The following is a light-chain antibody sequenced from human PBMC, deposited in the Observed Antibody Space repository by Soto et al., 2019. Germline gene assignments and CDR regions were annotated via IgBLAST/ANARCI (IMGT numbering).Light chain of an antibody. CDR3: QQYNNWSWT. CDR1: QSVSSN. J-gene: IGKJ1*01. Sequence: EIVMTQSPATLSVSPGERATLSCRASQSVSSNLAWYQQKPGQAPRLLIYGASTRATGIPARFSGSGSGTEFTLTISSLQSEDFAVYYCQQYNNWSWTFGQGTRWISN. V-gene: IGKV3-15*01. CDR2: GAS.